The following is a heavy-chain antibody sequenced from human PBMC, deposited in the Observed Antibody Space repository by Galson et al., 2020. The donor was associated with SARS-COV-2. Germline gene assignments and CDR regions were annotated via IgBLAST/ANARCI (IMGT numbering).Heavy chain of an antibody. V-gene: IGHV3-66*01. CDR3: ARERNRRAVATTFEN. CDR2: IDSGDGT. CDR1: GFSVSTNY. D-gene: IGHD6-19*01. Sequence: GESLKISCAASGFSVSTNYMSWVRQAPGKGLEWVSIIDSGDGTYYADSVKGRFTIPRDNTKNMLYLQMTSLRVEDTAVYFCARERNRRAVATTFENWGQGTLVSVSS. J-gene: IGHJ1*01.